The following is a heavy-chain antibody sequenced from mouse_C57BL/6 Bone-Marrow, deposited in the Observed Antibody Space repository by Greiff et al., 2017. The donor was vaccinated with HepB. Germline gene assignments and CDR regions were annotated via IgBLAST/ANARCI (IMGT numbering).Heavy chain of an antibody. J-gene: IGHJ1*03. V-gene: IGHV5-4*01. Sequence: EVKLMESGGGLVKPGGSLKLSCAASGFTFSSYAMSWVRQTPEKRLEWVATISDGGSYTYYPDNVKGRFTISRDNAKNNLYLQMIHLKSEDTAMYYCARDAISTGVAPGYFDVWGTGTTVTVSS. CDR1: GFTFSSYA. CDR2: ISDGGSYT. CDR3: ARDAISTGVAPGYFDV. D-gene: IGHD1-1*01.